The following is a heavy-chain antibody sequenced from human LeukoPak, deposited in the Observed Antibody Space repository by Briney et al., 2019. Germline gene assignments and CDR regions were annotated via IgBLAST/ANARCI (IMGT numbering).Heavy chain of an antibody. Sequence: GASVKVSCKASGYTFTSYGISWVRQAPGQGLEWMGWISAYNGNTNYAQKLQGRVTMTTDTSTSTAYMELRSLRSDDTAVYYCARHIRGEYCSGGSCRPSDAFDIWGQGTMVTVSS. CDR3: ARHIRGEYCSGGSCRPSDAFDI. J-gene: IGHJ3*02. D-gene: IGHD2-15*01. V-gene: IGHV1-18*01. CDR1: GYTFTSYG. CDR2: ISAYNGNT.